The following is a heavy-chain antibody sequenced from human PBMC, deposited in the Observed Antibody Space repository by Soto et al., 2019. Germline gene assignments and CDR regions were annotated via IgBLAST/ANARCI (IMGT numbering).Heavy chain of an antibody. J-gene: IGHJ6*02. CDR1: GGSFSGYY. CDR2: INHSGST. V-gene: IGHV4-34*01. Sequence: SETLSLTCAVYGGSFSGYYWSWIRQPPGKGLEWIGEINHSGSTKYNPSLKSRVTISVDTSKNKFSLKLSSVTAADTAVYYCARTVGAPNGMAVWGQGTTVTVSS. D-gene: IGHD1-26*01. CDR3: ARTVGAPNGMAV.